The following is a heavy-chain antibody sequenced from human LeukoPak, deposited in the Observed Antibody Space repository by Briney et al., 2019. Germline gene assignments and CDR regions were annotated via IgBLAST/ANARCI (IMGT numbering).Heavy chain of an antibody. Sequence: SETLSLTCTVSGDSVSNYYWSWIRQPAGKGLEWIGQIHSSGTTDYNPSLKSRVTMSVDTSKNQFFLKVTSVTAADTAVYYCARDSTGYYDSSGYHAFDIWGQGTMVTVSS. CDR1: GDSVSNYY. D-gene: IGHD3-22*01. CDR3: ARDSTGYYDSSGYHAFDI. CDR2: IHSSGTT. J-gene: IGHJ3*02. V-gene: IGHV4-4*07.